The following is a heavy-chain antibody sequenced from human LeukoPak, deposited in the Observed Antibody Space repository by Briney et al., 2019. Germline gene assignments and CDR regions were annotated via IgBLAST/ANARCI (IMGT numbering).Heavy chain of an antibody. V-gene: IGHV1-69*13. D-gene: IGHD5-12*01. Sequence: SVKVSCKASGYTFTSYDINWVRQATGQGLEWMGGIIPIFGTANYAQKFQGRVTITADESTSTAYMELSSLRSEDTAVYYCARRYSGYDQPNPYYYGMDVWGQGTTVTVSS. CDR3: ARRYSGYDQPNPYYYGMDV. CDR1: GYTFTSYD. J-gene: IGHJ6*02. CDR2: IIPIFGTA.